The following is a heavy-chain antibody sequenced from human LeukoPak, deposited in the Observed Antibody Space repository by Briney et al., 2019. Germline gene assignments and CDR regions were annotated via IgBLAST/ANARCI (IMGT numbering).Heavy chain of an antibody. J-gene: IGHJ4*02. D-gene: IGHD2-2*01. V-gene: IGHV3-64*01. CDR1: GFTFSSYA. CDR3: ARLGDHTIVVVPAAPDY. CDR2: ISSNGGST. Sequence: GGSLRLSCAASGFTFSSYAMHWVRQAPGKGLEYVSAISSNGGSTYYANSVKGRFTISRDNSKNTLYLQMGSLRAEDMAVYYCARLGDHTIVVVPAAPDYWGXGTLVTVSS.